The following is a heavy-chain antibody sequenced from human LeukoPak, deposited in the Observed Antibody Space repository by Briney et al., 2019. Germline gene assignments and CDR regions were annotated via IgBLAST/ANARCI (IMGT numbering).Heavy chain of an antibody. D-gene: IGHD3-9*01. CDR1: GGSISSSSYY. Sequence: SETLSLTCTVSGGSISSSSYYWGWIRQPPGKGLEWIGSIYYSGSTYYNPSLKSRVAISVDTSKNQFSLKLSSVTAADTAVYYCARLWGYDILTGYYFDYWGQGTLVTVSS. J-gene: IGHJ4*02. V-gene: IGHV4-39*01. CDR3: ARLWGYDILTGYYFDY. CDR2: IYYSGST.